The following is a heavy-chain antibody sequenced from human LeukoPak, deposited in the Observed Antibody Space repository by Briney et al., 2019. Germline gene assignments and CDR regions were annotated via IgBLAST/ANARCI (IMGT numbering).Heavy chain of an antibody. V-gene: IGHV3-11*04. J-gene: IGHJ4*02. D-gene: IGHD3-22*01. Sequence: PGGSLRVSCAASGFTFCDYYMSLIRQAPGKGLEWVSYISSSGSTIYYADSVQGRFTISRDNAKNSLFLQMNSLRAEDTAVYYCARDREGYYDSSGYPLDYWGQGTLVTVSS. CDR3: ARDREGYYDSSGYPLDY. CDR1: GFTFCDYY. CDR2: ISSSGSTI.